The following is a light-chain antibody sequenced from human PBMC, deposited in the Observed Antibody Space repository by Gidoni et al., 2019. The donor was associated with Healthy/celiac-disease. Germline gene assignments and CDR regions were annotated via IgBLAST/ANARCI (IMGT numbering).Light chain of an antibody. CDR1: QSVSSSY. V-gene: IGKV3-20*01. J-gene: IGKJ2*04. Sequence: EIVLTPSPGTLSLSPGERATLSCRASQSVSSSYLAWYQQNPGQAPRLLIYGASSSATGIPDRFSGSGSWTDFTLTIIRLEPEDFAVYYCQQYGSSPPMCSFGQGTKLEIK. CDR3: QQYGSSPPMCS. CDR2: GAS.